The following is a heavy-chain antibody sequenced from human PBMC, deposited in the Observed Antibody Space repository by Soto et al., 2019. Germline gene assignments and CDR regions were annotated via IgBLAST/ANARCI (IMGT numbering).Heavy chain of an antibody. CDR1: GFDFSSHG. D-gene: IGHD6-6*01. Sequence: ESGGGLVHIGGSLRLSCVASGFDFSSHGMGWVRRAPGKGLEWVSGINGDGRNVYYADSVKGRFTVSRDNSENTLGLLMSSLRAEDTAVYYCAKNKDEYHLPWAPEGFDPWGQGTLVTVSS. V-gene: IGHV3-23*01. CDR3: AKNKDEYHLPWAPEGFDP. J-gene: IGHJ5*02. CDR2: INGDGRNV.